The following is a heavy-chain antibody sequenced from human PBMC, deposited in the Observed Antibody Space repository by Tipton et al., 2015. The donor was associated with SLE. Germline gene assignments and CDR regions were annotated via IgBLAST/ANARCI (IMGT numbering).Heavy chain of an antibody. CDR2: INWNGGST. V-gene: IGHV3-20*04. D-gene: IGHD3-22*01. CDR3: ARGRGYYDSSGYYGAFDI. Sequence: GSLRLSCAASGFTFDDYGMNWVRQAPGKGLEWVSGINWNGGSTGYADSVKGRFTISRDNAKNSLYLQMNSLRAEDTALYYCARGRGYYDSSGYYGAFDIWGQVTIVTVSS. J-gene: IGHJ3*02. CDR1: GFTFDDYG.